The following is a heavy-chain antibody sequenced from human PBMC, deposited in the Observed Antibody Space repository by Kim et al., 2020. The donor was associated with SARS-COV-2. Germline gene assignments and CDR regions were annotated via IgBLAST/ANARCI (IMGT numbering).Heavy chain of an antibody. J-gene: IGHJ3*01. D-gene: IGHD3-9*01. CDR3: ARDAPVRRYFEA. CDR2: IYHSGTT. V-gene: IGHV4-38-2*02. Sequence: SETLSLTCNVSGYSISEGYYWGWIRQTPGQGLEWIGSIYHSGTTYYNPSLKSRVSLSVDTSKNQFTLKLSPVTAADTAKYYCARDAPVRRYFEARGQGTMVTISS. CDR1: GYSISEGYY.